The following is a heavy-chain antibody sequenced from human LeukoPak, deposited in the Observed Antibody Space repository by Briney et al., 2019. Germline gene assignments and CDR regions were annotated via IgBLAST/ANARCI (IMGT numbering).Heavy chain of an antibody. J-gene: IGHJ4*02. V-gene: IGHV4-39*07. D-gene: IGHD3-22*01. CDR3: ASPHYDSSGYYSGNDY. Sequence: SETLSLTCTVSGGSISSSSYYWGWIRQPPGKGLEWIGSIYYSGSTNYNPSLKSRVTISVDTSKNQFSLRLSSVTAADTAVYYCASPHYDSSGYYSGNDYWGQGTLVTVSS. CDR2: IYYSGST. CDR1: GGSISSSSYY.